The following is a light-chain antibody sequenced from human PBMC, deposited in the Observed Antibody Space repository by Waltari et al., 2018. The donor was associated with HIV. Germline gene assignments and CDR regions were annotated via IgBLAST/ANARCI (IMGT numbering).Light chain of an antibody. Sequence: QSALTQPASVSGSPGQSVTISCTGTTSDVGGFAYVCWYQHHPGKAPKLIIYEVTNRPSGVSTRFSGSKSGNTASLTISGLQAEDEADYFCTSYTSSSTLGVFGGGTRLTVL. CDR1: TSDVGGFAY. J-gene: IGLJ2*01. V-gene: IGLV2-14*01. CDR3: TSYTSSSTLGV. CDR2: EVT.